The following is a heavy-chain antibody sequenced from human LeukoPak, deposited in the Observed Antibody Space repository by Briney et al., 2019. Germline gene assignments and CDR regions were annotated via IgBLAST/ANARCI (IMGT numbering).Heavy chain of an antibody. CDR3: ARDWPYRPPNVVVIAGPFDY. CDR1: GYTFTDYY. J-gene: IGHJ4*02. D-gene: IGHD2-21*01. Sequence: ATVKISCKASGYTFTDYYMHWVQQAPGKGLEWMGRVDPEDGETIYAEKFQGRVTITADTSTDTAYMELSSLRSEDTAVYYCARDWPYRPPNVVVIAGPFDYWGQGTLVTVSS. CDR2: VDPEDGET. V-gene: IGHV1-69-2*01.